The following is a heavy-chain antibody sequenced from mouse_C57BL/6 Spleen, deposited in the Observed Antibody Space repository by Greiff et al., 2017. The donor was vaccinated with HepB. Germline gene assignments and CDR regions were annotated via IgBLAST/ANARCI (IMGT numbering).Heavy chain of an antibody. Sequence: QVQLQQPGAELVRPGSSVKLSCKASGYTFTSYWMHWVKQRPIQGLEWIGNIDPSDSETHYNQKFKDKATLTVDKSSSTAYMQLSSLTSEDSAVYYCARGGYDYDAGYYFDYWGQGTTLTVSS. CDR1: GYTFTSYW. V-gene: IGHV1-52*01. CDR2: IDPSDSET. CDR3: ARGGYDYDAGYYFDY. D-gene: IGHD2-4*01. J-gene: IGHJ2*01.